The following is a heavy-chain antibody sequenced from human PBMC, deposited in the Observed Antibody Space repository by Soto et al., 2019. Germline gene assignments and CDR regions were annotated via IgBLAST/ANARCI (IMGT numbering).Heavy chain of an antibody. J-gene: IGHJ4*02. V-gene: IGHV4-4*02. CDR1: GGSISSSNW. CDR2: IYHSGRT. D-gene: IGHD2-15*01. Sequence: QVQLQESGPGLVKPSGTLSLTCAVSGGSISSSNWWSWVRQPPGKGLEWIGEIYHSGRTNYNPSLNMRVTISVDKSKNQCPLKLSPVTAADTDVYYCARGQGLVVAASVHFDYWGQGTLVTVSS. CDR3: ARGQGLVVAASVHFDY.